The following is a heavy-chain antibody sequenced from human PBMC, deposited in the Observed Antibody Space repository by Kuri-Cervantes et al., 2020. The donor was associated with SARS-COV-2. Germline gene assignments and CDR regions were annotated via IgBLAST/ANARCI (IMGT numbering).Heavy chain of an antibody. Sequence: SETLSLTCTVSGGYISRYYWSWIRQPSGKGLEWIGRIYPSGTTNYNPSLKSRVTISVDTSKNQFSLKLSSVTAADTAVYYCARGVQQWLAHYYFDYWGQGTLVTVSS. D-gene: IGHD6-19*01. CDR1: GGYISRYY. CDR3: ARGVQQWLAHYYFDY. J-gene: IGHJ4*02. CDR2: IYPSGTT. V-gene: IGHV4-4*07.